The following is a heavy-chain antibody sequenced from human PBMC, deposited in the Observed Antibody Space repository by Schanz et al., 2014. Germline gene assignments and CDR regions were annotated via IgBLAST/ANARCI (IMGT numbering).Heavy chain of an antibody. Sequence: QVQLVQSGPEVEKPGASVKVSCKASGYNITSNDVTWVRQAPGQGLEWMGWISPYNGNTNYAQKLQGRVTMTTDTSTGTAYMELRSLRSDDTALYYCTRGGYSYALSAFDIWGQGTMVTVSS. CDR2: ISPYNGNT. D-gene: IGHD5-18*01. V-gene: IGHV1-18*01. CDR3: TRGGYSYALSAFDI. CDR1: GYNITSND. J-gene: IGHJ3*02.